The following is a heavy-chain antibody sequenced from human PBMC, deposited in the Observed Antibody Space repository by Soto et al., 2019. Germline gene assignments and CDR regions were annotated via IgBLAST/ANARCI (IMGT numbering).Heavy chain of an antibody. CDR2: MNPNSGNT. Sequence: GASVKVSCKASGYTFTSYDINWVRQATGQGLEWMGWMNPNSGNTGYAQKFQGRVTMTRNTSISTAYMELSSLRSEDTAVYYCARGRFYFSGSTPGVIELVSWGQGTLV. V-gene: IGHV1-8*01. CDR3: ARGRFYFSGSTPGVIELVS. D-gene: IGHD3-10*01. CDR1: GYTFTSYD. J-gene: IGHJ5*02.